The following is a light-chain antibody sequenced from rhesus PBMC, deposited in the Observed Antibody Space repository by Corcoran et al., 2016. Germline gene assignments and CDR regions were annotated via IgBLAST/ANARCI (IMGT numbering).Light chain of an antibody. V-gene: IGKV1-66*01. CDR1: QGINNY. Sequence: DIQMTQSPSSLSASVGDRVTITCRASQGINNYLSWYQQKPGKAPKPLIYYASSWETGVPSRFSGSRSGTDYTLTISSLQPEDIATYYCQQYNNSPFTFGPGTKLDIK. CDR2: YAS. CDR3: QQYNNSPFT. J-gene: IGKJ3*01.